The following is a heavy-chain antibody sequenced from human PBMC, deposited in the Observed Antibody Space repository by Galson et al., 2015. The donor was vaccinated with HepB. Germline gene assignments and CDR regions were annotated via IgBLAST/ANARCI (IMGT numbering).Heavy chain of an antibody. Sequence: QSGAEVTKPGESLKISCKGSGYSFTSYWIGWVRQMPGKGLEWMGIIYPGDSDTRYSPSFQGQVTISADKSISTAYLQWSRLKASDTAMYYCARHKPATSYYYCMYVWGQGTTVTVSS. CDR1: GYSFTSYW. J-gene: IGHJ6*02. CDR3: ARHKPATSYYYCMYV. V-gene: IGHV5-51*01. D-gene: IGHD4-11*01. CDR2: IYPGDSDT.